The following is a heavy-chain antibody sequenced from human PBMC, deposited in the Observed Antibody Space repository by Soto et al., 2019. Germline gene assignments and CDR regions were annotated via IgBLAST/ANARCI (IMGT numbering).Heavy chain of an antibody. CDR3: ARGPRGYVYYHGMDV. J-gene: IGHJ6*02. CDR1: GGSISSYY. CDR2: IATSGTT. D-gene: IGHD3-10*01. V-gene: IGHV4-4*07. Sequence: PSETLSLTGTVPGGSISSYYVSWIRQSAGKGLEWIGRIATSGTTNYNPSLKSRVTMSVDASKNHFSLNLSSVTAADTAVYYCARGPRGYVYYHGMDVWGQGTTVTVSS.